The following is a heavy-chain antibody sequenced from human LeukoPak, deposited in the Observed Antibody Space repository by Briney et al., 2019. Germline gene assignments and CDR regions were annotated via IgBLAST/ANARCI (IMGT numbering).Heavy chain of an antibody. Sequence: VGSLKLSCTASGLTFSTSGFNWVRQAPGQGLEWVASIGPTGSDRYHADSIKGRFTISRDNANSFLYLQLNSLRAEDTAVYYCATETNGRHYDYWGQGTLLSVSS. J-gene: IGHJ4*02. D-gene: IGHD1-14*01. V-gene: IGHV3-21*06. CDR2: IGPTGSDR. CDR3: ATETNGRHYDY. CDR1: GLTFSTSG.